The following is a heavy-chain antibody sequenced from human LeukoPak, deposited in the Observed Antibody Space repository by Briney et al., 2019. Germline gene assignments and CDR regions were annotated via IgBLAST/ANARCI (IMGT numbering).Heavy chain of an antibody. Sequence: GGSLRLSCAASGFTFSSYAMHWVRQAPGKGLEWVAVISYDGSNKYYADSVKGRFTISRDNSKNTLYLQMNSLRAEDTAVYYCARGATAIFDYWGQGTLVTVSS. CDR2: ISYDGSNK. V-gene: IGHV3-30-3*01. CDR3: ARGATAIFDY. D-gene: IGHD6-25*01. CDR1: GFTFSSYA. J-gene: IGHJ4*02.